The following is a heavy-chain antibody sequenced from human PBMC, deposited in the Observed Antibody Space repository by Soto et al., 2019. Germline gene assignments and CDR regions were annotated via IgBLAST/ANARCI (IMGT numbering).Heavy chain of an antibody. CDR1: GYTFTSYG. V-gene: IGHV1-18*04. CDR3: ASGGIYYDSSGYYSDAFDI. Sequence: ASVKVSCKASGYTFTSYGISWVRQAPGQGLEWMGWISAYNGNTNYAQKLQGRVTMTTDTSTSTAYMELRSLRSDDTAVYYCASGGIYYDSSGYYSDAFDIWGQGTMVTVSS. D-gene: IGHD3-22*01. CDR2: ISAYNGNT. J-gene: IGHJ3*02.